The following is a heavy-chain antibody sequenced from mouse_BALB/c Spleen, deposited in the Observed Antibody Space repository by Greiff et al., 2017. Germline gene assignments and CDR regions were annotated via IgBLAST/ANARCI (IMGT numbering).Heavy chain of an antibody. D-gene: IGHD2-2*01. J-gene: IGHJ2*01. Sequence: VQLQQSGAELVRSGASVKLSCTASGFNIKDYYMHWVKQRPEQGLEWIGWIDPENGDTEYAPKFQGKATMTADTSSNTAYLQLSSLTSEDTAVYYCNEGGYDGYWGQGTTLTVSS. CDR1: GFNIKDYY. CDR3: NEGGYDGY. V-gene: IGHV14-4*02. CDR2: IDPENGDT.